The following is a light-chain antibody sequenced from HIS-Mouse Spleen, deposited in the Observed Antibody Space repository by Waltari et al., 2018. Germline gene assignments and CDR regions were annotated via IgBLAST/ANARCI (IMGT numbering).Light chain of an antibody. CDR2: DVS. CDR1: SSDVGGYNY. Sequence: QSALTQPRSVSGSPGQSVTISCTGTSSDVGGYNYVSWYQQHPGKAPKLMIYDVSKRPSGVLDRFSGSKSGNTASLTISGLQAEDEADYYCCSYAGSYTFWVFGGGTKLTVL. J-gene: IGLJ3*02. CDR3: CSYAGSYTFWV. V-gene: IGLV2-11*01.